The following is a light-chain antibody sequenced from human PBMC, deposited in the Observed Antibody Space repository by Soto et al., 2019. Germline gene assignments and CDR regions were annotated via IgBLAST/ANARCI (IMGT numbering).Light chain of an antibody. CDR2: GAS. J-gene: IGKJ5*01. CDR3: QQYNSWPPIT. Sequence: EIVMTQSPTILSVSPGERATLSCRASQSVRTKLAWYQQKAGQAPRLLIYGASTRATGIPDRFSGSGSGTEFTLTISSLQSEDFAVYYCQQYNSWPPITFGQGTRLEIK. CDR1: QSVRTK. V-gene: IGKV3-15*01.